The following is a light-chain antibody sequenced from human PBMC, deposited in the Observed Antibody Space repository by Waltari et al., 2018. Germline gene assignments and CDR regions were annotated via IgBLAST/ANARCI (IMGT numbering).Light chain of an antibody. CDR3: QQYYSTPIT. V-gene: IGKV4-1*01. Sequence: DIVMTQSPDSLAVSLGERATINCKSSQSVLYSSNNKNYLAWYQQKPRQPPKLLIYWASSRESGVPVRFSGSGSGTDFTLTISSLQAEDVAVYYCQQYYSTPITFGQGTRLEIK. CDR2: WAS. CDR1: QSVLYSSNNKNY. J-gene: IGKJ5*01.